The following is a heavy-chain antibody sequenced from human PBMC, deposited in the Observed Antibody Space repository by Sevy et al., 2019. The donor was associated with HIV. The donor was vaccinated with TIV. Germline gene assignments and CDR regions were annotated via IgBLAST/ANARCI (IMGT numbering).Heavy chain of an antibody. D-gene: IGHD3-22*01. CDR1: GFTFSSYW. CDR2: IKQDGSEK. Sequence: GGSLRLSCAASGFTFSSYWMNWVRQAPGKGLEWVANIKQDGSEKYYVDSVKGRFTISRDNAKNSLYLQMNSLRAEDTALYCGAIGVNYYDSSAYFAFDIWGRGTMVTVSS. CDR3: AIGVNYYDSSAYFAFDI. J-gene: IGHJ3*02. V-gene: IGHV3-7*01.